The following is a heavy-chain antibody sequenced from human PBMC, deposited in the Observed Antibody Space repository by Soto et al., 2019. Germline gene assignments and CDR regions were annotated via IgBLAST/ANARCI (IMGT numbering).Heavy chain of an antibody. V-gene: IGHV4-59*01. D-gene: IGHD2-15*01. CDR1: GGSISSYY. CDR3: ARGSGKRGLQPFDY. CDR2: IYYSGST. Sequence: PSETLSLTCTVSGGSISSYYWSWIRQPPGKGLEWIGYIYYSGSTNYNPSLKSRVTISVDTSKNQFSLKLSSVTAADPAVYYCARGSGKRGLQPFDYWGQGTLVTVSS. J-gene: IGHJ4*02.